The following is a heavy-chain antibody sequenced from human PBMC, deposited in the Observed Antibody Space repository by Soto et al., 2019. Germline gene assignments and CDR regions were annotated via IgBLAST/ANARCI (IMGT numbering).Heavy chain of an antibody. J-gene: IGHJ4*02. Sequence: QVQLVESGGGVVQPGRSLRLSCAASGFTFSSYGMHWVRQAPGKGLEWVAVISYDGSNKYYADSVKGRFTISRDNSKNTLYLQMNSLRAEDTAVYYCAKAHPTYCGGECYPLHWGQGTLVTVSS. CDR1: GFTFSSYG. CDR3: AKAHPTYCGGECYPLH. CDR2: ISYDGSNK. V-gene: IGHV3-30*18. D-gene: IGHD2-21*01.